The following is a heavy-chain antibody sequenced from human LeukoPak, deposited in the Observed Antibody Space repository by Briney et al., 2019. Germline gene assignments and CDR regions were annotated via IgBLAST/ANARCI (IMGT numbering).Heavy chain of an antibody. CDR3: ARHAAGVADSDAFDI. J-gene: IGHJ3*02. Sequence: SETLSLTCTVSGDSISSTNFYWGWIRQPPGKGLEWIGSIYYSGSTYYNPSLKSRVTISVDTSKNQFSLKLSSVTAADTAVYYCARHAAGVADSDAFDIWGQGTMVTVSS. D-gene: IGHD3-3*01. CDR1: GDSISSTNFY. CDR2: IYYSGST. V-gene: IGHV4-39*01.